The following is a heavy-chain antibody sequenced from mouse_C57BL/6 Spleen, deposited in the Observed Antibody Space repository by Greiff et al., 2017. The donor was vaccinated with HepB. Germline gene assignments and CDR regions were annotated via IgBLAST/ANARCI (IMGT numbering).Heavy chain of an antibody. Sequence: QVQLQQPGAELVRPGSSVKLSCKASGYTFTSYWMDWVKQRPGQGLEWIGNIYPSDSETHYNQKFKDKATLTVDKSSSTAYMQLSSLTSEDSAVCYCASGGSYWYFDVWGTGTTVTVSS. D-gene: IGHD1-1*02. J-gene: IGHJ1*03. CDR1: GYTFTSYW. CDR3: ASGGSYWYFDV. V-gene: IGHV1-61*01. CDR2: IYPSDSET.